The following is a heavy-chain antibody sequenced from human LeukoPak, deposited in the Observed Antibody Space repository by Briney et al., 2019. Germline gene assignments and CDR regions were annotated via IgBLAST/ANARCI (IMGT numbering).Heavy chain of an antibody. J-gene: IGHJ4*02. V-gene: IGHV3-74*01. CDR1: GFTFSSYW. D-gene: IGHD3-22*01. CDR3: ARDFMTTYYYDSSGYCFDY. CDR2: IDSDGSST. Sequence: GGSLRLSCAASGFTFSSYWMHWVRQAPGKGLVWVSRIDSDGSSTSYADSVKGRFTISRDNAKNTLYLQMNSLRAEDTAVYYCARDFMTTYYYDSSGYCFDYWGQGTLVTVSS.